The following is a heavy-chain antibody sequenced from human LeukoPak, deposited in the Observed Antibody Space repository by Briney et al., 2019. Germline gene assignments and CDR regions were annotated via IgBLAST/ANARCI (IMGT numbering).Heavy chain of an antibody. D-gene: IGHD6-13*01. CDR1: GFTFSRNG. J-gene: IGHJ4*02. CDR2: ISPDGSSQ. Sequence: PGRSLRLSCAASGFTFSRNGMHWVRQAPGKGLEWVLVISPDGSSQDYADSVKGRFTISRDNSENTLYLQMNGLRAEDTAVYYCAKDRSSSWSFDYWGQGTLVTVSS. CDR3: AKDRSSSWSFDY. V-gene: IGHV3-30*18.